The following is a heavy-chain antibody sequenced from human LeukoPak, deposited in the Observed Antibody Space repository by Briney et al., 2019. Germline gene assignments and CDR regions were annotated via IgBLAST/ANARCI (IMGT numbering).Heavy chain of an antibody. D-gene: IGHD3-16*01. V-gene: IGHV4-61*01. CDR3: ARSLGGLSKPIIY. CDR1: GGSVSSGSYY. CDR2: IYYSGST. J-gene: IGHJ4*02. Sequence: PSETLSLTCTVSGGSVSSGSYYWSWIRQPPGKGLEWIGYIYYSGSTNYNPSLKSRVTISVDTSKNQFSLKLSSVTAADTAVYYCARSLGGLSKPIIYWGQGTLVTVSS.